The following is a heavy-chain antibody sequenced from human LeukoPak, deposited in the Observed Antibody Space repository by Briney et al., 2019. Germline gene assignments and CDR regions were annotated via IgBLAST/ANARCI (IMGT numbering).Heavy chain of an antibody. Sequence: GGSLRLSCAASGFTFSILDMSWVRQAPGKGLEWVSAISGNGGRTYYADSVKGRFTVSRDNSKNTLYLQVNNLRGEDTAVYYCGKDGDGYYIDYWGQGTLVTVSS. CDR2: ISGNGGRT. D-gene: IGHD2-21*01. J-gene: IGHJ4*02. CDR1: GFTFSILD. CDR3: GKDGDGYYIDY. V-gene: IGHV3-23*01.